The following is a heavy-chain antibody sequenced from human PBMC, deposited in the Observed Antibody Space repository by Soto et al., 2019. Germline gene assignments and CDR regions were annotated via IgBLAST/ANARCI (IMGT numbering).Heavy chain of an antibody. CDR1: GFTFSGYG. D-gene: IGHD3-10*01. J-gene: IGHJ4*02. CDR2: ISYEGSNK. CDR3: ATDIKPRGPHYFDY. V-gene: IGHV3-30*03. Sequence: SLRLSCAASGFTFSGYGMHWVRQAPGKGLEWVAVISYEGSNKYYADSVKGRFTISRDNSENTLYLQMNSLRAEDTAFYYCATDIKPRGPHYFDYWGQGTLVTVSS.